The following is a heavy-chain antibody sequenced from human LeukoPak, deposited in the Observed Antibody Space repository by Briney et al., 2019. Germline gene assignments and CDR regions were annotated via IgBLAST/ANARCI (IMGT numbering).Heavy chain of an antibody. V-gene: IGHV3-48*03. D-gene: IGHD6-19*01. J-gene: IGHJ5*02. Sequence: GGSLRLSCAASGFTFSSYEMNWVRQAPGKGLEWISHISSSGGVIYYADSVKGRFTISRDNAKNSLYLQMNSLRDVDTAVYYCATLPLAVTGTGSWFDPWGQGTLVTVSS. CDR3: ATLPLAVTGTGSWFDP. CDR1: GFTFSSYE. CDR2: ISSSGGVI.